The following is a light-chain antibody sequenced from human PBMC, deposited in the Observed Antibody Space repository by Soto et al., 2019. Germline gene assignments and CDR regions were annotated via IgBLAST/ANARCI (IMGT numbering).Light chain of an antibody. CDR1: QSVSSNY. CDR3: QQFGRSPPSWT. Sequence: ETVLTQSPGTLSLSPGERATLSCRASQSVSSNYLAWYQQKPGQAPRLLIYGASTRATGIPDRFSCSGSGTDITLTISRLEPEDFAVDYCQQFGRSPPSWTFGQGTKVEIK. J-gene: IGKJ1*01. V-gene: IGKV3-20*01. CDR2: GAS.